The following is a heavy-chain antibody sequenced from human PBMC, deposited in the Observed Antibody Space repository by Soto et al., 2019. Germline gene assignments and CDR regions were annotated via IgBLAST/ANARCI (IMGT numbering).Heavy chain of an antibody. CDR2: ISGSGGST. J-gene: IGHJ5*02. CDR3: AKVRVVVAATPERLVNWFDP. CDR1: GFTFSSYA. D-gene: IGHD2-15*01. V-gene: IGHV3-23*01. Sequence: GGSLRLSCAASGFTFSSYAMSWVRQAPGKGLEWVSAISGSGGSTYYADSVKGRFTISRDNSKNTLYLQMNSLRAEDTAVYYCAKVRVVVAATPERLVNWFDPWGQGTLVTVSS.